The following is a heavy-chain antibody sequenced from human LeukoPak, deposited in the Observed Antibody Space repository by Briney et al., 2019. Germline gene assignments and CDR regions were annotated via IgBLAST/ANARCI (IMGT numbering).Heavy chain of an antibody. J-gene: IGHJ3*02. CDR1: GFTVSSNH. Sequence: GGSPRLSCAASGFTVSSNHMSWVRQAPGKGLEWVSVIYSGGSRYYADSVKGRFTISRDNSKNTLYLQMNSLRAEDTAVYYCARDLAFDIWGRGTMVTVSS. CDR3: ARDLAFDI. CDR2: IYSGGSR. V-gene: IGHV3-66*02.